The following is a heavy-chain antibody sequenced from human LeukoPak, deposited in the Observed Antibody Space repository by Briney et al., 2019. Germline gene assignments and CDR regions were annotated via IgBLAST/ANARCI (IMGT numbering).Heavy chain of an antibody. CDR2: INHSGST. V-gene: IGHV4-34*01. CDR1: GGSFSGYY. D-gene: IGHD6-13*01. J-gene: IGHJ5*02. CDR3: ARGKHSSSWYPWFDP. Sequence: SQTLSLTCAVYGGSFSGYYWSWIRRPPGKGLEWIGEINHSGSTNYDPSLKSRVTISVDTSKNQFSLKLSSVTAADTAVYYCARGKHSSSWYPWFDPWGQGTLVTVSS.